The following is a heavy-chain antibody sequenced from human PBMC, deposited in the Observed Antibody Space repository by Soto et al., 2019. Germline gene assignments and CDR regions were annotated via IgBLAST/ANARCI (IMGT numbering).Heavy chain of an antibody. CDR3: AKNVRAAAMYNWFDP. CDR1: GFTFSSYA. D-gene: IGHD6-13*01. Sequence: EVQLLESGGGLVQPGGSLRLSCTGSGFTFSSYAMNWVRQAPGKGLECVPTISGSGGTTYYADSVRGRFTISRDNSKNTLYLQMSRLRAEDTAVYYCAKNVRAAAMYNWFDPWGQGTLVTVSS. CDR2: ISGSGGTT. J-gene: IGHJ5*02. V-gene: IGHV3-23*01.